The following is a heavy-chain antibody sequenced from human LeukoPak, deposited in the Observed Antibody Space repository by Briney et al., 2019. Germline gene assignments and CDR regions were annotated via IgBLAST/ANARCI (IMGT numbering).Heavy chain of an antibody. J-gene: IGHJ4*02. CDR3: ARPRAYDSRDLDY. D-gene: IGHD3-16*01. CDR2: ISGSGGST. Sequence: GGSLRLSCAASGFTFSSYAMNWVRQAPGKGLEWVSAISGSGGSTYYADSVKGRFTISRDNAKSTLYLQMNSLRAEDTAVYYCARPRAYDSRDLDYWGQGALVTVSS. V-gene: IGHV3-23*01. CDR1: GFTFSSYA.